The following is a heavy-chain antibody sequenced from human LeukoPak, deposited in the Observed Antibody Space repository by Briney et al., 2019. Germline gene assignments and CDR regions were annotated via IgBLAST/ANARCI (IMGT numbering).Heavy chain of an antibody. V-gene: IGHV4-59*01. J-gene: IGHJ6*02. D-gene: IGHD3-10*01. CDR1: GGSISSYY. Sequence: SETLSLTCTVSGGSISSYYWSWIRQPPGKGLEWIGYIYYSGSTNYNPSLKSRVTISVDTSKNQFSLKLSSVTAADTAVYYCAREAVLPSYYYYGMDVWGQGTMVTVSS. CDR2: IYYSGST. CDR3: AREAVLPSYYYYGMDV.